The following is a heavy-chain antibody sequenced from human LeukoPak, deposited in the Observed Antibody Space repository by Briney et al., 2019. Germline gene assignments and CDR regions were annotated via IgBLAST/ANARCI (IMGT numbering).Heavy chain of an antibody. CDR2: INHSGST. CDR1: GGSFSGYY. J-gene: IGHJ6*03. CDR3: ARGVSMDV. Sequence: SETLSLTCAVYGGSFSGYYLSWIRQPPGKGLEWIGEINHSGSTNYNPSLKSRVTISVDTSKNQFSLKLSSVTAADTAVYYCARGVSMDVWGKGTTVTVSS. V-gene: IGHV4-34*01.